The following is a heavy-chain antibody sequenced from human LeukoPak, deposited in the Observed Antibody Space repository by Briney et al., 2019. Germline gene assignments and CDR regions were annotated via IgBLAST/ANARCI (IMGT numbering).Heavy chain of an antibody. CDR2: ISASGLVT. Sequence: GGSLRLSCAASGFIFNNYAMNWIRQAPGKGLEWVSGISASGLVTYYADSVKGRFTISRDNSKNTLYLQMNSLRAEDTAVFYCAKDRDDYVWGSYLGAFDIWGQGTMVTVSS. CDR1: GFIFNNYA. V-gene: IGHV3-23*01. CDR3: AKDRDDYVWGSYLGAFDI. D-gene: IGHD3-16*01. J-gene: IGHJ3*02.